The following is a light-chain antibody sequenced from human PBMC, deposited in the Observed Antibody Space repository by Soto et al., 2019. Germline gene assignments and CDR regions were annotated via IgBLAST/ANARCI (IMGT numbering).Light chain of an antibody. J-gene: IGKJ1*01. CDR3: QQHHEYAAWT. V-gene: IGKV1-5*03. CDR1: QSVSIW. CDR2: KAS. Sequence: DIQMTQSPSTLSASVGDRVTITCRAIQSVSIWLAWYQQKPGKAPNLLIYKASSLQSGVPSRFSGSGSGTEFTLTISSLQPEDFATYYCQQHHEYAAWTFGQGTKVDIK.